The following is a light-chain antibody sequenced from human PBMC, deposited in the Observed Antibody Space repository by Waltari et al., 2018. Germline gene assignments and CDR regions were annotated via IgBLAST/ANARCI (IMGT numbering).Light chain of an antibody. J-gene: IGKJ3*01. Sequence: DIQMTQSPSSLSASVGDRVTITCRASQSISGYLNWYQQKPGKAPKLLIYAASSLESGVTSRFSGSGSGTDFTLTISSLQPEDFATYYCQQTYSTPFTFGPGTKVDIK. CDR1: QSISGY. CDR2: AAS. CDR3: QQTYSTPFT. V-gene: IGKV1-39*01.